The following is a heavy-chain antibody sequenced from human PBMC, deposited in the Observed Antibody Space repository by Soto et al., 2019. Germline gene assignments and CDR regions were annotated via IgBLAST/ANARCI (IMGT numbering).Heavy chain of an antibody. CDR2: IVVGSGYT. J-gene: IGHJ6*02. Sequence: QMQLVQSGPEVKKPGTSVKVSCKASGFTFTSSAVQWVRQARGQRLEWIGWIVVGSGYTNYAQRFQERVTITRDMSTSTAYMEISSLRSEDTAVYYCAATVAARVPGSYYGMDVWGQGTTVTVSS. D-gene: IGHD6-6*01. CDR1: GFTFTSSA. CDR3: AATVAARVPGSYYGMDV. V-gene: IGHV1-58*01.